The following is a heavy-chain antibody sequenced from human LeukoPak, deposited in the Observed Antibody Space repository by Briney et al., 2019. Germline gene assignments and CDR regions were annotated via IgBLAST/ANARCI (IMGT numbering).Heavy chain of an antibody. V-gene: IGHV4-59*01. CDR3: ASTSSGWYGTLDY. D-gene: IGHD6-19*01. CDR2: IYYSGST. Sequence: SETLSLTCTVSGGSISTYYGNWIRQAPGKGLEWIGYIYYSGSTNYNPSLKSRITISVDTSKNQFSLKLSSVSAADTAVYYCASTSSGWYGTLDYWGQGTLVTVSS. CDR1: GGSISTYY. J-gene: IGHJ4*02.